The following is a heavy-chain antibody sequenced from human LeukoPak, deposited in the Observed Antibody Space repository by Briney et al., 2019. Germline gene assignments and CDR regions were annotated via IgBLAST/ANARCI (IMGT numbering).Heavy chain of an antibody. CDR1: GFNVSNYY. D-gene: IGHD7-27*01. CDR2: IYNSGTT. Sequence: GGSLRLSCAASGFNVSNYYMSWVRPAPGKGLEWGSVIYNSGTTYYADSVKGRFTISRDNSNSTLYLQMTSLRVDDTAVYYCARASWGHAFDYWGQGTLVTVSS. J-gene: IGHJ4*02. CDR3: ARASWGHAFDY. V-gene: IGHV3-53*01.